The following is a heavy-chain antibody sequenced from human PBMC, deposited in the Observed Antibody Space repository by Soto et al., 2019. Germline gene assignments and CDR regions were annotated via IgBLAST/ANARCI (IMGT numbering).Heavy chain of an antibody. J-gene: IGHJ6*02. Sequence: PSKSVARDCXISADGVTSNSAAWNWIRQSPSIDLEWLGRTYYRSKWSDDYAVSVKSRITIYPDTSKNQFSLQLYTVTPEATAVYYCAGVSWIRGMDVWDQGTTVAVSS. CDR3: AGVSWIRGMDV. D-gene: IGHD2-2*03. V-gene: IGHV6-1*01. CDR2: TYYRSKWSD. CDR1: ADGVTSNSAA.